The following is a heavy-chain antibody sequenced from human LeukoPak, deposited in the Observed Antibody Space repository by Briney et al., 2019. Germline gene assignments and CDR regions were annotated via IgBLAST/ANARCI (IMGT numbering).Heavy chain of an antibody. CDR2: IYSGGST. CDR1: GFTVSSNY. D-gene: IGHD2-15*01. J-gene: IGHJ6*02. Sequence: PGGSLRLSCAASGFTVSSNYMSWVRQAPGKGLEWGSVIYSGGSTYYADSVKGRFTISRHNSKNTLYLQMNSLRAEDTAVYYCARVRGGRAGYYPYYYYGMDVWGQGTTVTVSS. CDR3: ARVRGGRAGYYPYYYYGMDV. V-gene: IGHV3-53*04.